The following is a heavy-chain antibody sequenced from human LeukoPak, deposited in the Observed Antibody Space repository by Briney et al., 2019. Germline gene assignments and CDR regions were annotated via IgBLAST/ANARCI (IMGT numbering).Heavy chain of an antibody. D-gene: IGHD3-22*01. CDR2: ISGSGGST. Sequence: PGGSLRLSCAASGFTFSSYAMSWVRQAPGKGLEWVSAISGSGGSTYYADSVKGRFTISRDNSKNTLYLQMNSLRAEDTAVYYCAKESRPGSSGYYSPFDYWGQGTLVTVSS. J-gene: IGHJ4*02. V-gene: IGHV3-23*01. CDR1: GFTFSSYA. CDR3: AKESRPGSSGYYSPFDY.